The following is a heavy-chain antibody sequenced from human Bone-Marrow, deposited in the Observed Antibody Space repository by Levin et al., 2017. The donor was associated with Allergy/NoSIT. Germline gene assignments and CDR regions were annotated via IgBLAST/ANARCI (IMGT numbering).Heavy chain of an antibody. D-gene: IGHD4-17*01. J-gene: IGHJ6*03. CDR1: GFTVSSNY. CDR3: ARDIRGEFPDTVTTSGYYYYMDV. CDR2: IYSCGST. Sequence: PGGSLRLSCAASGFTVSSNYMSWVRQAPGKGLEWVSVIYSCGSTYYADSVKGRFTISRDNSKNTLYLQMNSLRAEDTAVYYCARDIRGEFPDTVTTSGYYYYMDVWGKGTTVTVSS. V-gene: IGHV3-66*03.